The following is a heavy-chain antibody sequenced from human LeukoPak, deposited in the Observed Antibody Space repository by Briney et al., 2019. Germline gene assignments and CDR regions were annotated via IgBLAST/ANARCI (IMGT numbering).Heavy chain of an antibody. Sequence: SETLSLTCTVSGGSISSYYWSWIRQPAGKGLEWIGRIYTSGSTNYNPSLKSRVTISVDTSKKYVSLKLSSVTAADTAVYYCMRVSGGYDYYWGQGTLVTVSS. CDR3: MRVSGGYDYY. V-gene: IGHV4-4*07. D-gene: IGHD5-12*01. CDR1: GGSISSYY. J-gene: IGHJ4*02. CDR2: IYTSGST.